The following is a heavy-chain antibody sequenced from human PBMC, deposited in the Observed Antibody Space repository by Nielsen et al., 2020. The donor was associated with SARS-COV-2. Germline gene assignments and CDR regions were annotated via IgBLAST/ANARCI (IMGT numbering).Heavy chain of an antibody. CDR3: AKMSPPGIAVGTAEYFQH. D-gene: IGHD6-19*01. V-gene: IGHV3-23*01. J-gene: IGHJ1*01. Sequence: GESLKISCTASGFIFSSYAMSWVRQAPGKGLEWVSAISGSGGRTYYADSVKGRFTISRDKSKNTLYALMNSLRAEDTAVYYCAKMSPPGIAVGTAEYFQHWGQGTLVTVSS. CDR1: GFIFSSYA. CDR2: ISGSGGRT.